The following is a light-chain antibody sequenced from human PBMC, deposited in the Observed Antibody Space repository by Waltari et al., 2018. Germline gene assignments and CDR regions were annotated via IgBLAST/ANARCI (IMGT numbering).Light chain of an antibody. CDR3: CSYAGSI. CDR1: SSDVGTYNL. CDR2: EVS. J-gene: IGLJ2*01. Sequence: QSALTQPASVSGSPGQSITISCTGTSSDVGTYNLVSWYQQHPGKAPKLMIYEVSTRPSGVSNRFSGSKSGNTASLTISGLQAEDEADYYCCSYAGSIFGGGTKLTVL. V-gene: IGLV2-23*02.